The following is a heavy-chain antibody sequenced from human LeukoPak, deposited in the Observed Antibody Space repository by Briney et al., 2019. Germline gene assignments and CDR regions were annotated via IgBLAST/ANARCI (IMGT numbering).Heavy chain of an antibody. CDR3: ARDQNMAGEDFQH. Sequence: GASVKGSCKASGYTFTSYYMHWVRQAPGQGLEWMGIINPSGGSTSYAQKFQGRVTMTRDTSTSTVYMELSSLRSEDTAVYYCARDQNMAGEDFQHWDQGTLVTVSS. CDR2: INPSGGST. CDR1: GYTFTSYY. J-gene: IGHJ1*01. D-gene: IGHD6-19*01. V-gene: IGHV1-46*01.